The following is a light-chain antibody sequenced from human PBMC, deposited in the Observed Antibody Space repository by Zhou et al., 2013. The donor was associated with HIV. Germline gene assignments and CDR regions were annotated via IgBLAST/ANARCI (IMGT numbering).Light chain of an antibody. CDR2: GAS. J-gene: IGKJ4*01. CDR1: QSIGSD. V-gene: IGKV3-15*01. CDR3: QQYNNWPPLT. Sequence: EIVMTQSPATLSVSPGERATLSCRASQSIGSDLAWYQQKPGQAPRLLIYGASTRSTGIPARFSGGGSGTEFILTISSLQSEDFAVYYCQQYNNWPPLTFGGGTKVEIK.